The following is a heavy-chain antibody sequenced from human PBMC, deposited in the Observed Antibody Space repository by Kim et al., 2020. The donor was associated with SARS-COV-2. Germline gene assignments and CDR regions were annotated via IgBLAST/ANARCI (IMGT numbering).Heavy chain of an antibody. CDR3: ARPSGSYFLLPWYFDL. V-gene: IGHV5-51*01. CDR2: IYPGDSDT. CDR1: GYSFTSYW. J-gene: IGHJ2*01. Sequence: GESLKISCKGSGYSFTSYWIGWVRQMPGKGLEWMGIIYPGDSDTRYSPSFQGQVTISADKSISTAYLQWSSLKASDTAMYYCARPSGSYFLLPWYFDLWGRGTLVTVSS. D-gene: IGHD1-26*01.